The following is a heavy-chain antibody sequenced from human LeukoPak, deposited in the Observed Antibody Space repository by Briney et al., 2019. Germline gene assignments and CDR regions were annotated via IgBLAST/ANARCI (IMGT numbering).Heavy chain of an antibody. J-gene: IGHJ4*02. Sequence: ASVKVSCKASGGTFSSYAISWVRQAPGQGLEWMGRIIPILGIANYAQKFQGRVTITADKSTSTAYMELSSLRSEDTAVYYCASRGFGSSFDYWGQGTLVTVSS. D-gene: IGHD3-10*01. CDR2: IIPILGIA. CDR3: ASRGFGSSFDY. V-gene: IGHV1-69*04. CDR1: GGTFSSYA.